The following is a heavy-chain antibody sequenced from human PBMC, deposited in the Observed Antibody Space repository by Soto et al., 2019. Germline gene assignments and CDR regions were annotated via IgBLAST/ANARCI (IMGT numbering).Heavy chain of an antibody. V-gene: IGHV3-7*03. Sequence: EAQLVESGGALVQPGGSLRLSCAASGFTFSNYYMSWFRQAPGKGLQWVASINQDGSEKYSVDSVKGRFTISRDNGKNSLYLQMNSLRVEDTAVYYCARYVGEIWGHGTKVTVSS. CDR3: ARYVGEI. CDR2: INQDGSEK. J-gene: IGHJ3*02. CDR1: GFTFSNYY. D-gene: IGHD2-15*01.